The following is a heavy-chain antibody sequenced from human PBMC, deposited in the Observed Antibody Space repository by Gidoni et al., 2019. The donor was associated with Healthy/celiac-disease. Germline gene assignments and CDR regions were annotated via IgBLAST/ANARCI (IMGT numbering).Heavy chain of an antibody. V-gene: IGHV3-15*01. Sequence: EVQLVESGGGLVKPGGSLRLSCAASGLPFSNAWTRWVRQAPWKGLEWVCSIKSKTGGGTTDYAAPVKGRFNISRDDSKNTLYLQMNSLKTEDTAVYYCTTDHDPRRITIFGVVLGAVYGMDVWGQGTTVTVSS. D-gene: IGHD3-3*01. CDR3: TTDHDPRRITIFGVVLGAVYGMDV. J-gene: IGHJ6*02. CDR1: GLPFSNAW. CDR2: IKSKTGGGTT.